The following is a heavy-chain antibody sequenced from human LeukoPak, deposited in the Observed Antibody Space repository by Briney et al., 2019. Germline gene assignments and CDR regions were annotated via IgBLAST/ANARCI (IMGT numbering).Heavy chain of an antibody. CDR2: ISGSRGST. J-gene: IGHJ4*02. Sequence: GGSLRLSCAASGFTFSSYSMNWVRQAPGKGLEWVSGISGSRGSTYYADSVKGRFTISRDNSQNTLYLQMNSLRAEDTAVYDCAKIFSSPDFDYWGQGTLVTVSS. V-gene: IGHV3-23*01. D-gene: IGHD6-6*01. CDR3: AKIFSSPDFDY. CDR1: GFTFSSYS.